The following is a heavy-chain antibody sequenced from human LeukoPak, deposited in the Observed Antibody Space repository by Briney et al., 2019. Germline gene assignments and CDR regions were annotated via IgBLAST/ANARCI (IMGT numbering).Heavy chain of an antibody. CDR1: GGSISGYY. CDR2: IYYSGST. Sequence: SETLSLTCTVSGGSISGYYWSWIRQPPGKGPEWIGYIYYSGSTNYNPSLKSRVTISVDTSKNQFSLKLSSVTAADTAVYYCARHPSTGSRIFDYWGQGTLVTVSS. V-gene: IGHV4-59*08. D-gene: IGHD1-1*01. J-gene: IGHJ4*02. CDR3: ARHPSTGSRIFDY.